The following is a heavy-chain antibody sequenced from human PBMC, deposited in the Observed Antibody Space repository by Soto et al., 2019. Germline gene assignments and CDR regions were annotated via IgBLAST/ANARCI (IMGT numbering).Heavy chain of an antibody. CDR2: IYYTAST. V-gene: IGHV4-39*01. CDR1: EDSSSSRTGC. J-gene: IGHJ4*01. Sequence: VAEDSSSSRTGCRGRVRPPPRTWLPWIGSIYYTASTYYNPSLKSRLTISVDTSTNHFSLKLSSVTALDSSVYYCARHLGDRYLAYWGHGTLVPVST. CDR3: ARHLGDRYLAY.